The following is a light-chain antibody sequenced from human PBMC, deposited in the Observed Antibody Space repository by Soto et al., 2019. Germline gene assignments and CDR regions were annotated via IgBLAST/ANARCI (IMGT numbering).Light chain of an antibody. J-gene: IGKJ1*01. CDR3: QQSGT. CDR2: KAS. V-gene: IGKV1-5*03. Sequence: DIQMTQSPSTLSASVGDRVTITCRASQSISRWVAWYQQKPGKAPNLLIYKASTLQSGVPSRFSGSTSGTEFTLTISSLQPDDSATYYCQQSGTFGQGTKVEIK. CDR1: QSISRW.